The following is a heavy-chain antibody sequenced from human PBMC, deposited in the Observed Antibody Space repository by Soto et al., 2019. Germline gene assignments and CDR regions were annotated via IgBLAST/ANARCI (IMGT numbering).Heavy chain of an antibody. CDR1: GYSFTSYL. CDR3: ARHFHAGVGTYTTGTTRRRYGMDV. CDR2: IYPVDSDT. J-gene: IGHJ6*02. Sequence: PGDSLKISCKGAGYSFTSYLIGWVRQMPGKGLEWMGIIYPVDSDTRYSPSFQGQVTISADKSISTAYLQWSSLKASDTAMYYCARHFHAGVGTYTTGTTRRRYGMDVWGQGTTVTVS. D-gene: IGHD1-1*01. V-gene: IGHV5-51*01.